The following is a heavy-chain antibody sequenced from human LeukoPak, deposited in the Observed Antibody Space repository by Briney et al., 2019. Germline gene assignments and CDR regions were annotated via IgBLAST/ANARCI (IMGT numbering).Heavy chain of an antibody. CDR2: ISGSGGST. J-gene: IGHJ4*02. V-gene: IGHV3-23*01. CDR3: ASRNYYDSSGYYYYYFDY. Sequence: GGSLRLSCAASGFTFSNYAMSWVRQAPGKGLEWVSTISGSGGSTYYADSVKGRVSISRDNSKNTLYLQMNSLRAEDTAVYYCASRNYYDSSGYYYYYFDYWGQGILVTVSS. D-gene: IGHD3-22*01. CDR1: GFTFSNYA.